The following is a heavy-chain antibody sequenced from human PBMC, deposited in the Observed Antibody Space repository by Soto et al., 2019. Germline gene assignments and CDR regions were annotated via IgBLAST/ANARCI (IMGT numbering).Heavy chain of an antibody. J-gene: IGHJ4*02. CDR1: GFTFSSYA. V-gene: IGHV3-64*01. Sequence: GGSLRLSCAASGFTFSSYAMHWVRQAPGKGLEYVSGISSNGGNTYHANSVKGRFTISRDNSKNTVYLQMGSLRTEDMAVYYCARPSQAAAGTGPFGYWGQGALVTVSS. CDR3: ARPSQAAAGTGPFGY. D-gene: IGHD6-13*01. CDR2: ISSNGGNT.